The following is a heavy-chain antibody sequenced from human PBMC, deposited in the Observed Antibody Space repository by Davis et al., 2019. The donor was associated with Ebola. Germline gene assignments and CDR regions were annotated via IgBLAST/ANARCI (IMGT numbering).Heavy chain of an antibody. V-gene: IGHV5-10-1*01. Sequence: GESLKISCTGSGYSFTNYWISWVRQMPGKGLEWMGRIDPIDPSDSYTNYSPSFQGHVTISVDKSISTAYLQWSSLKASDTAMYYCARHPIRVGAADYWGQGTLVTVSS. CDR2: IDPIDPSDSYT. D-gene: IGHD1-26*01. CDR1: GYSFTNYW. J-gene: IGHJ4*02. CDR3: ARHPIRVGAADY.